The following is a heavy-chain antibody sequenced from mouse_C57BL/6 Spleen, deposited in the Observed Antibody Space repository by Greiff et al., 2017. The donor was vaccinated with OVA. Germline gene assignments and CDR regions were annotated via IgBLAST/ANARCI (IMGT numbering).Heavy chain of an antibody. Sequence: EVNVVESGGGLVKPGGSLKLSCAASGFTFSDYGMHWVRQAPEKGLEWVAYISSGSSTIYYADTVKGRLTISRDNAKNTLLLQMTSLRSEDTAMYYCARWRPGAYYAMDYWGQGTSVTVSS. CDR1: GFTFSDYG. CDR3: ARWRPGAYYAMDY. CDR2: ISSGSSTI. J-gene: IGHJ4*01. V-gene: IGHV5-17*01.